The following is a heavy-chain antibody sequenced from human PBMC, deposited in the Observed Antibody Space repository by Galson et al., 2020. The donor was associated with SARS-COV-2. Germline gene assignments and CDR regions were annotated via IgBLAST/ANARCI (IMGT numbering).Heavy chain of an antibody. D-gene: IGHD6-19*01. CDR2: FDPEDGET. J-gene: IGHJ6*02. Sequence: ASVKVSCKVSGYTLTELSMHWVRQAPGKGLEWMGGFDPEDGETIYVQKFQGRVTMTEDTSTDTAYMELSSLRSEDTAVYYCATAPAVAGTPGNYYYYYGMDVGGQGTTVTVSS. V-gene: IGHV1-24*01. CDR1: GYTLTELS. CDR3: ATAPAVAGTPGNYYYYYGMDV.